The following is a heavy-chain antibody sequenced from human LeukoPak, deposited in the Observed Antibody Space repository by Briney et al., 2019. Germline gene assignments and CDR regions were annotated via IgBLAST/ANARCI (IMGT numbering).Heavy chain of an antibody. Sequence: NPSETLSLTCAVYGGSFSGYYWSWIRQPPGKGLEWIGEINHSGSTNYNPSLKSRVTISVDTSKNQFSLKLSSVTAADTAVYYCAELYGSGSYYNDYWGQGTLVTVSS. D-gene: IGHD3-10*01. CDR2: INHSGST. CDR1: GGSFSGYY. J-gene: IGHJ4*02. CDR3: AELYGSGSYYNDY. V-gene: IGHV4-34*01.